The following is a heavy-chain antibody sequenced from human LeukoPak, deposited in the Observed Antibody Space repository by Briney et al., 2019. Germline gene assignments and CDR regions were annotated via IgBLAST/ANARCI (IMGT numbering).Heavy chain of an antibody. CDR3: ARGYDSSGYYFDY. V-gene: IGHV3-30*04. Sequence: PGRSLRLSCAASGFTFSSYAMHWVRQAPGKGLEWVAVVSPDGSNKYYADSVKGRFTISRDNSKNTLYLQMNRLRAEDTAVYYCARGYDSSGYYFDYWGQGTLVTVSS. J-gene: IGHJ4*02. CDR2: VSPDGSNK. D-gene: IGHD3-22*01. CDR1: GFTFSSYA.